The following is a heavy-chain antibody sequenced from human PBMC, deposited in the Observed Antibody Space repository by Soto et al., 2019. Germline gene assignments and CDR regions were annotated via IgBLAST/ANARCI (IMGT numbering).Heavy chain of an antibody. D-gene: IGHD4-17*01. Sequence: GGSLRLSCAASGFTFSNAWMSWVRQAPGKGLEWVGRIKSKTDGGTTDYAAPVKGRFTISRDDSKNTLYLQMNSLKTEDTAVYYCTTGGPYGDCDGRDYYYYYGMDVWGQGTTVTVSS. V-gene: IGHV3-15*01. CDR1: GFTFSNAW. J-gene: IGHJ6*02. CDR3: TTGGPYGDCDGRDYYYYYGMDV. CDR2: IKSKTDGGTT.